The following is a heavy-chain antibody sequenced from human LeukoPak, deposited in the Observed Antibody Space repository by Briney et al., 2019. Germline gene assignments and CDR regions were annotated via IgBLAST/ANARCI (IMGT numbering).Heavy chain of an antibody. D-gene: IGHD5-24*01. V-gene: IGHV1-8*01. J-gene: IGHJ3*02. CDR2: MNPNSGNT. Sequence: ASVKVSCKASGYTFTSYDINWVRQATGQGLEWMGWMNPNSGNTGYAQKFKGRVTMTRDTSTSTVYMELSSLKSEDTALYYCARVRDGYNGAYDIWGQGTMVTVSS. CDR3: ARVRDGYNGAYDI. CDR1: GYTFTSYD.